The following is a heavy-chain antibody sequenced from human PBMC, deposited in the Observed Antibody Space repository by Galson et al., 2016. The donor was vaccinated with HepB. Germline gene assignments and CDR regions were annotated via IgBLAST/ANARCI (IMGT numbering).Heavy chain of an antibody. CDR1: QFTFSSYG. CDR2: ISYDGSNE. V-gene: IGHV3-30*18. Sequence: SLRLSCAASQFTFSSYGMHWVRQAPGKGLEWVAVISYDGSNEYYGGSVKGRFTISRDNSKSTLYLQMNNVTTEDTAVYYCAKTPRILRYFDWRTGLDYWGQGTLVIVSS. J-gene: IGHJ4*02. CDR3: AKTPRILRYFDWRTGLDY. D-gene: IGHD3-9*01.